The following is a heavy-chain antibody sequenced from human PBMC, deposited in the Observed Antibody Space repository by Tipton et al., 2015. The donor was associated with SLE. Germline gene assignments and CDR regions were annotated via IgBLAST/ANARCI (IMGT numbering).Heavy chain of an antibody. Sequence: TLSLTCAVYGGSFSGYYWSWIRQPPGKGLEWIGEINHSGSTNYNPSLKSRVTISVDTSKNQFSLKLSSVTAADTAVYYCARAAPYYYDSLDYWGQGTLVTVSS. V-gene: IGHV4-34*01. CDR1: GGSFSGYY. D-gene: IGHD3-22*01. CDR2: INHSGST. J-gene: IGHJ4*02. CDR3: ARAAPYYYDSLDY.